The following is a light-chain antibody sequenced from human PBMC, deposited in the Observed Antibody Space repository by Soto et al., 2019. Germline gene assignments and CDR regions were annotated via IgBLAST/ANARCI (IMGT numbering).Light chain of an antibody. J-gene: IGKJ4*01. V-gene: IGKV3-15*01. CDR1: QSVSSN. CDR3: QQYNDWPPV. Sequence: EIVMTQSPATLSVSPGERATLSCRASQSVSSNLAWYQQKPGQGPRLLIYGASTRATGIPARFSGSGSGTEFTLTISSLQSEDFAVYSCQQYNDWPPVFGGGTKVEIK. CDR2: GAS.